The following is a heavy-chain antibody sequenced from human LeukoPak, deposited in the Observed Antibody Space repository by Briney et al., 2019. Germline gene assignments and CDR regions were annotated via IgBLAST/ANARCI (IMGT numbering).Heavy chain of an antibody. CDR3: ARGSSTSTIDY. V-gene: IGHV4-59*01. CDR2: IYYSGTT. CDR1: GGSISSFY. J-gene: IGHJ4*02. D-gene: IGHD2-2*01. Sequence: SETLSLTCTVSGGSISSFYWSWIRQPPGKGLEWIGYIYYSGTTNYNPSLKSRVTISVDRSKNQFSLRLSSVTAADTAVYHCARGSSTSTIDYWGQGTLVTVST.